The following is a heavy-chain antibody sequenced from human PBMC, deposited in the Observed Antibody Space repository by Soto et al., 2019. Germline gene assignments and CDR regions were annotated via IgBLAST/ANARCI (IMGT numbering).Heavy chain of an antibody. D-gene: IGHD3-3*01. V-gene: IGHV4-39*01. CDR1: GGSISSSSYY. CDR2: IYYSGST. CDR3: AIQALRFCGMDV. J-gene: IGHJ6*02. Sequence: SETLALTCTGSGGSISSSSYYWGWIRQPPGKGLEWIGSIYYSGSTYYNPSLKSRVTISVDTSKNQFSLKLSSVTAADTAVYYCAIQALRFCGMDVWGQGTTVTVSS.